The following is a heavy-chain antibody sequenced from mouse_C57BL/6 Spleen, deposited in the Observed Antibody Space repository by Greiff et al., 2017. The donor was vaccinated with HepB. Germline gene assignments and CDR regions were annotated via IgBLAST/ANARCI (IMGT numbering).Heavy chain of an antibody. J-gene: IGHJ4*01. D-gene: IGHD2-4*01. CDR2: ISYDGSN. Sequence: EVKLQESGPGLVKPSQSLSLTCSVTGYSITSGYYWNWIRQFPGNKLEWMGYISYDGSNNYNPSLKNRISITRDTSKNQFFLKLNSVTTEDTATYYCARDGGSIYYDYDGYAMDYWGQGTSVTVSS. V-gene: IGHV3-6*01. CDR1: GYSITSGYY. CDR3: ARDGGSIYYDYDGYAMDY.